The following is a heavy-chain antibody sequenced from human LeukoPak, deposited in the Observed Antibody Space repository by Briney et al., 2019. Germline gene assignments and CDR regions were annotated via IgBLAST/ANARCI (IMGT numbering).Heavy chain of an antibody. D-gene: IGHD4-17*01. CDR3: AREGEVYGDYDY. V-gene: IGHV1-2*02. Sequence: ASVKVSCKASGYTFTGYYMHWVRQAPGQGLEWMGWIFPSSGGPRYAQKFQGRVTMTRDTSISTAYMELSSLRSDDTAVYYCAREGEVYGDYDYWGQGTLVTVSS. CDR1: GYTFTGYY. J-gene: IGHJ4*02. CDR2: IFPSSGGP.